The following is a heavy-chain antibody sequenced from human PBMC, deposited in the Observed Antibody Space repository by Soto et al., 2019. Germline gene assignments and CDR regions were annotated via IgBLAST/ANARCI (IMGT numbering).Heavy chain of an antibody. Sequence: SVKVSCKASGFTFTSSAVPWVRQARGQRLEWIGWIVVGSGNTNYAQKFQERVTITRDMSTSTAYMELSSLRSEETAVYYCAAVPYYYDSSGYFRHAFDV. CDR1: GFTFTSSA. V-gene: IGHV1-58*01. J-gene: IGHJ3*01. CDR3: AAVPYYYDSSGYFRHAFDV. D-gene: IGHD3-22*01. CDR2: IVVGSGNT.